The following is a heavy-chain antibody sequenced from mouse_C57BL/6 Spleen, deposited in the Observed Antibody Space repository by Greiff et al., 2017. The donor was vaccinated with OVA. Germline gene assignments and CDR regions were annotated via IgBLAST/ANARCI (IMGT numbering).Heavy chain of an antibody. V-gene: IGHV14-4*01. J-gene: IGHJ2*01. CDR1: GFNIKDDY. Sequence: EVKLMESGAELVRPGASVKLSCTASGFNIKDDYMHWVKQRPEQGLEWIGWIDPENGDTEYASKFQGKATITADTSSNTAYLQLSSLTSEDTAVYYCTTDSNYYGSSSYYFDYWGQGTTLTVSS. CDR2: IDPENGDT. CDR3: TTDSNYYGSSSYYFDY. D-gene: IGHD1-1*01.